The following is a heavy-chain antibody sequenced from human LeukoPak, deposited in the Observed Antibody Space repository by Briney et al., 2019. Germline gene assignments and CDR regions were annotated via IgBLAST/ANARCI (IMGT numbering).Heavy chain of an antibody. CDR3: ARVATINFYGAFDI. Sequence: GGSLRLSCAASGFTFSSYWMSWVRQAPGKGLEWVANIKQDGSETYYVDSVTGRFTISRDNAKKSLYLQMNFLRVEDTAVYYCARVATINFYGAFDIWGQGTMVTVSS. CDR1: GFTFSSYW. J-gene: IGHJ3*02. V-gene: IGHV3-7*01. D-gene: IGHD3-3*01. CDR2: IKQDGSET.